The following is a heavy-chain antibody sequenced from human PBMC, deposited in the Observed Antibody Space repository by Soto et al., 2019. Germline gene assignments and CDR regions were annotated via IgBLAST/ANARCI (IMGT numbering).Heavy chain of an antibody. D-gene: IGHD3-16*01. Sequence: GGSLRLSCAASGFTFSSYGMHWVRQAPGKGLEWVAVISYDGSNKYYADSVKGRFTISRDNSKNTLYLQMNSLRAEDTAVYYCSRGINSISWYDYVWGSYTAGNAFDIWGQGTMVTVSS. CDR2: ISYDGSNK. CDR3: SRGINSISWYDYVWGSYTAGNAFDI. CDR1: GFTFSSYG. J-gene: IGHJ3*02. V-gene: IGHV3-30*03.